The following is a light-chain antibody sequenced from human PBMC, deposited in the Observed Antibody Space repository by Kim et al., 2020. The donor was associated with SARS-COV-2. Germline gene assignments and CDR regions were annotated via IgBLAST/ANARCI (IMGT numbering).Light chain of an antibody. CDR3: QQYNNWPLT. CDR1: QSVRSN. CDR2: GAS. V-gene: IGKV3-15*01. J-gene: IGKJ4*01. Sequence: EIVMTQSPATLSVSPGERATLSCRASQSVRSNLAWYQQQPGQAPRLLIFGASTLATGIPARFSGSGSGTGFTLTISSLQSEDFALYYCQQYNNWPLTFGGGTKVDIK.